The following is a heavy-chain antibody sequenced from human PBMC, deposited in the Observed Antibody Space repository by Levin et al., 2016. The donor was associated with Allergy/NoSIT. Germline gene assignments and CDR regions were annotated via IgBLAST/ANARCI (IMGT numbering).Heavy chain of an antibody. V-gene: IGHV3-48*03. Sequence: WIRQPPGKGLEWVSYISSSGSTIYYADSVKGRFTISRDNAKNSLYLQMNSLRAEDTAVYYCARERWGVGATPDYWGQGTLVTVSS. D-gene: IGHD1-26*01. J-gene: IGHJ4*02. CDR2: ISSSGSTI. CDR3: ARERWGVGATPDY.